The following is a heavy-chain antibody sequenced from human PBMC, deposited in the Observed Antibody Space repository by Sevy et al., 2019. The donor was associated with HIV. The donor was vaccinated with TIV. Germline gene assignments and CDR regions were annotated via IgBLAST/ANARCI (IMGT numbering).Heavy chain of an antibody. Sequence: GGSLRLSCAASGFTFSSYEMNWVRQAPGKGLEWVSYISSSGSTIYYADSVKGRFTISRDNAKNSLYLQMNSLRAEDTAVYYCASEGGYYDSSGPDYWGQGTLVTVSS. D-gene: IGHD3-22*01. J-gene: IGHJ4*02. CDR2: ISSSGSTI. CDR1: GFTFSSYE. V-gene: IGHV3-48*03. CDR3: ASEGGYYDSSGPDY.